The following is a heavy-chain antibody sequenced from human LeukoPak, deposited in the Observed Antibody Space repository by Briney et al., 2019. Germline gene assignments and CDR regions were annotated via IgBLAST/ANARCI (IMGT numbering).Heavy chain of an antibody. D-gene: IGHD5-12*01. J-gene: IGHJ4*02. CDR3: ARDSGQWLRPKYYFDY. Sequence: SETLCLTCAVSGYSISSGYYWGWIRQPPGRWLEWIGSIYHSGSTYYNPALKSRVTISVDTSKNQFSLKPSSVTAADTAVYYCARDSGQWLRPKYYFDYWGQGTLVTVSS. V-gene: IGHV4-38-2*02. CDR2: IYHSGST. CDR1: GYSISSGYY.